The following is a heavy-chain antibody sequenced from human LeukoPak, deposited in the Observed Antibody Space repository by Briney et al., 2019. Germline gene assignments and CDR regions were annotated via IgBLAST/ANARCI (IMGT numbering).Heavy chain of an antibody. CDR2: INHSGST. D-gene: IGHD6-13*01. V-gene: IGHV4-34*01. CDR1: GGSFSGYY. J-gene: IGHJ4*02. CDR3: ARDSIAAAGSRLFDY. Sequence: SETLSLTCAVYGGSFSGYYWSWTRQPPGKGLEWIGEINHSGSTNHNPSLKSRVTISVDTSKNQFSLKLSSVTAADTAVYYCARDSIAAAGSRLFDYWGQGTLVTVSS.